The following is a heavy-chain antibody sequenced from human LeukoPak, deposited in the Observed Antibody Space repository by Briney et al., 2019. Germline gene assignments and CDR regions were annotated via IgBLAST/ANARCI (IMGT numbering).Heavy chain of an antibody. Sequence: GGSLRLSCAASGFTFSSYGMHWVRQAPGKGLEWVAVIWYDGSNKYYADSVKGRFTISRDNSKNTLYLQMNSLRAEDTAVYYCAGGVGATNLYYFDYWGQGTLVTVSS. J-gene: IGHJ4*02. CDR1: GFTFSSYG. V-gene: IGHV3-33*01. D-gene: IGHD1-26*01. CDR2: IWYDGSNK. CDR3: AGGVGATNLYYFDY.